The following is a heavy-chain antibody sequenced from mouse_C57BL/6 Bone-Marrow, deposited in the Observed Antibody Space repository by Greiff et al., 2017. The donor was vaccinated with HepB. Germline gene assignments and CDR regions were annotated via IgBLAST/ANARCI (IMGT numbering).Heavy chain of an antibody. CDR3: ARRGGNPFAY. Sequence: VQLKQPGAELVMPGASVKLSCKASGYTFTSYWMHWVKQRPGQGLEWIGEIDPSDSYTNYNQKFKGKSTFTVDKSSSTAYMQLSSLTSEDSAVYYCARRGGNPFAYWGQGTLSLSLQ. D-gene: IGHD2-1*01. CDR1: GYTFTSYW. J-gene: IGHJ3*01. CDR2: IDPSDSYT. V-gene: IGHV1-69*01.